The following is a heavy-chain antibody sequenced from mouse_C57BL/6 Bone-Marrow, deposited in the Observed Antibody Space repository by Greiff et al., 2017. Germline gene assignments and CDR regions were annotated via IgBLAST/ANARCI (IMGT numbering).Heavy chain of an antibody. J-gene: IGHJ4*01. CDR2: IWGGGST. Sequence: VKLVESGPGLVAPSQSLSITCTVSGFSLTSYGVDWVRQPPGKGLEWLGVIWGGGSTNYNSALMFRLSISKGNSKIQVFLKMNSLLTYDTSMYYGAKRYGSSYPYYAMDYWGQGTSVTGSS. CDR1: GFSLTSYG. CDR3: AKRYGSSYPYYAMDY. V-gene: IGHV2-9*01. D-gene: IGHD1-1*01.